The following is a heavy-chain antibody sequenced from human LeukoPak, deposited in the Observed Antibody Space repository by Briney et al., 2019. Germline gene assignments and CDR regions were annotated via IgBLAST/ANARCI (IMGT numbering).Heavy chain of an antibody. CDR1: GFTFSSYG. J-gene: IGHJ4*02. V-gene: IGHV3-33*01. CDR2: IWYDGSNK. Sequence: PGGSLRLSCAASGFTFSSYGMHWVRQAPGEGLEWVAVIWYDGSNKYYADSVKGRFTISRDNSKNTLYLQMNSLRAEDTAVYYCARDTREGVSYYFDYWGQGTLVTVSS. CDR3: ARDTREGVSYYFDY. D-gene: IGHD2-15*01.